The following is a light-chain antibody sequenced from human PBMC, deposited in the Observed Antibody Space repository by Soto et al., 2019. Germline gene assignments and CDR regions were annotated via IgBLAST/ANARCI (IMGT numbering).Light chain of an antibody. CDR1: QSIGSK. Sequence: EIVMTQSPATLSVSPGEMATLSCRASQSIGSKLAWYQQESGQAPRLLMHGASTRANDIPTRFSGSGSGTEFTLTIDRLQAADFALYHCQQYFTWPPFTFGQGTKLEIK. CDR2: GAS. J-gene: IGKJ2*01. CDR3: QQYFTWPPFT. V-gene: IGKV3D-15*01.